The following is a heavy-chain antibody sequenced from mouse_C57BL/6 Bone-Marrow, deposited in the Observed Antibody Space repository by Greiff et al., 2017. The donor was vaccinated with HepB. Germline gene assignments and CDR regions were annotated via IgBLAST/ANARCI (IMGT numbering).Heavy chain of an antibody. CDR1: VSPFPSSC. Sequence: QVPLQQPGPVLVKPGASVQLSCNSSVSPFPSSCMHWVMQRPGLGLEWIGRIYPYCGGTNYNAKFKSKATLTVDKPSSTAYMQLSSLTSEDSAVYYCAKEKYYRSRFAYWGQGTLVTVSA. J-gene: IGHJ3*01. D-gene: IGHD1-1*01. V-gene: IGHV1-72*01. CDR2: IYPYCGGT. CDR3: AKEKYYRSRFAY.